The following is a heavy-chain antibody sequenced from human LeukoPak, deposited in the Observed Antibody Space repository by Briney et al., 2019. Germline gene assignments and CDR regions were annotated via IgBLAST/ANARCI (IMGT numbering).Heavy chain of an antibody. CDR1: GGSISSGGYY. CDR2: IYHSGST. Sequence: SETLSLTCTVSGGSISSGGYYWSWIRQPPGKGMEWIGYIYHSGSTYYNPSLKSRVTISVDRSKNQFSLKLSSVTAADTAVYYCARGLPSAFDIWGQGTMVTVSS. J-gene: IGHJ3*02. CDR3: ARGLPSAFDI. V-gene: IGHV4-30-2*01.